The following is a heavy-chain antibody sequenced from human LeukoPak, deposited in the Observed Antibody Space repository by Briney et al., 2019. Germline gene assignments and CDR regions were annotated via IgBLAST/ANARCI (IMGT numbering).Heavy chain of an antibody. J-gene: IGHJ5*02. V-gene: IGHV4-30-4*01. D-gene: IGHD2-2*01. CDR3: ARYRRGQLPRLGNNWFDP. Sequence: PSETLSLTCTVSGGSISSGDYYWSWIRQPPGTGLEWIGYIYYSGSTYYNPSLKSRVTISVDTSKNQFSLKLSSVTAADTAVYYCARYRRGQLPRLGNNWFDPWGQGTLVTVSS. CDR2: IYYSGST. CDR1: GGSISSGDYY.